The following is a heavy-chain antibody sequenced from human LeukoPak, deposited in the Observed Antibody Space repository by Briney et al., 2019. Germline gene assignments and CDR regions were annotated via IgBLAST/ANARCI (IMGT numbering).Heavy chain of an antibody. CDR3: ASSPARYCISTSCYWDHRQGAFDI. D-gene: IGHD2-2*01. J-gene: IGHJ3*02. V-gene: IGHV3-33*01. CDR1: GFTFSSYG. CDR2: IWYDGSNK. Sequence: GGSLRLSCAASGFTFSSYGMHWVRKAPAKGPERVAVIWYDGSNKYYADSVKGRFTISRDNSKNTLYLQMNSLRAEDTAVYYCASSPARYCISTSCYWDHRQGAFDIWGQGTMVTVSS.